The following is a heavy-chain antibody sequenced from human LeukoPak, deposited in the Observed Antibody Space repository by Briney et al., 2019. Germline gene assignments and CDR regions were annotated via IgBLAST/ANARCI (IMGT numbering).Heavy chain of an antibody. V-gene: IGHV3-48*03. CDR2: ISSSGSTI. CDR3: AVEMATIPFDY. Sequence: GGSLRLSCAASGFTFSSYEMNWVRQAPGKGLEWVSYISSSGSTIYYADSVKGRFTISRDNAKNSLYLQMNSLRAEDTAVYYCAVEMATIPFDYWGQGTLVTVSS. J-gene: IGHJ4*02. D-gene: IGHD5-24*01. CDR1: GFTFSSYE.